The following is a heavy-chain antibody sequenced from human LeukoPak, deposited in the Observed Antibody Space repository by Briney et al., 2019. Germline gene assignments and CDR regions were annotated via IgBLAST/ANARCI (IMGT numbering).Heavy chain of an antibody. CDR3: AKDYDFWSGFYDY. Sequence: GGSLRLSCAASGFTFDDYAMHWVRQAPGKGLEWVLGISWNSGSIGYADSVKGRFTISRDNAKNSLYLQMNSLRAEDTALYYCAKDYDFWSGFYDYWGQGTLVTVSS. V-gene: IGHV3-9*01. CDR2: ISWNSGSI. J-gene: IGHJ4*02. CDR1: GFTFDDYA. D-gene: IGHD3-3*01.